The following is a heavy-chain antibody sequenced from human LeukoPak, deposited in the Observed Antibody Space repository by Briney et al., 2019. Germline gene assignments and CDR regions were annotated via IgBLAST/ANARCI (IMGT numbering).Heavy chain of an antibody. CDR3: ASLDCSTTSCYFDY. CDR1: GYSFTTYW. J-gene: IGHJ4*02. Sequence: GESLKISCKGSGYSFTTYWIGWVRQMPGKGLEWMGIIYPGDSDTRYSPSFQGQVTISAEKSIGTAYLQWSSLKASDTAMYYCASLDCSTTSCYFDYWGQGTLVTVSS. V-gene: IGHV5-51*01. CDR2: IYPGDSDT. D-gene: IGHD2-2*01.